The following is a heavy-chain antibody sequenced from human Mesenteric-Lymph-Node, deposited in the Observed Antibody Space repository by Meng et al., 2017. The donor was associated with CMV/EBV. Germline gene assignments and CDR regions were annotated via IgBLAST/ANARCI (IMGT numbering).Heavy chain of an antibody. CDR3: ARYYFDTSGNRYFAY. CDR2: ISYDGSKE. J-gene: IGHJ4*02. CDR1: GFRFSTYW. V-gene: IGHV3-30*03. Sequence: GESLKISCAASGFRFSTYWMSWVRQAPGKGLEWVAVISYDGSKEYADSVKGRFTISRDNSRDTLYLQMNSLRAEDTAVYYCARYYFDTSGNRYFAYWGQGTLVTVSS. D-gene: IGHD3-22*01.